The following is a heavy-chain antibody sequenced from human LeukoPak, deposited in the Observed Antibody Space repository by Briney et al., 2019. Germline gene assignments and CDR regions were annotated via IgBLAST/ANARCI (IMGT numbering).Heavy chain of an antibody. V-gene: IGHV3-20*04. D-gene: IGHD6-19*01. J-gene: IGHJ6*03. Sequence: GGSLRLSCAASGFTFDDYGMSWVRQAPGKGLEWVSGINWNGGSTGYADSVKGRFTISRDNAKNSLYLQMNSLRAEDTAVYYCARAVAGTFGYYYYYMDVWGKGTTVTVSS. CDR2: INWNGGST. CDR3: ARAVAGTFGYYYYYMDV. CDR1: GFTFDDYG.